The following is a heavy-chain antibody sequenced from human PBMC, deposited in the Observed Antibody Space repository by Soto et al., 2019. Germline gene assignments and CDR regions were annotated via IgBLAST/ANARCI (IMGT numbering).Heavy chain of an antibody. D-gene: IGHD3-3*01. CDR2: ISYDGSNK. CDR1: GFTFSSYA. CDR3: ARDRGLEWPKYPLCDY. J-gene: IGHJ4*02. Sequence: QVQLVESGGGVVQPGRSLRLSCAASGFTFSSYAMHWVRQAPGKGLEWVAVISYDGSNKYYADSVKGRFTISRDNYKNTRYLQMNSLRAEDTAVYYCARDRGLEWPKYPLCDYWGQGTLVTVSS. V-gene: IGHV3-30-3*01.